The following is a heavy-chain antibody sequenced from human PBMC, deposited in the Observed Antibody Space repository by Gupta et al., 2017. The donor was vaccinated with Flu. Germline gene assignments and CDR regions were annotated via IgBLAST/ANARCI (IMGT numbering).Heavy chain of an antibody. V-gene: IGHV3-11*01. D-gene: IGHD3-16*01. CDR3: ARWRGTSVFDY. CDR2: I. Sequence: IWYADSVTGRFTISRDNARNSLYLEMEGLGAEDTAMYYCARWRGTSVFDYWGQGDLVTVSS. J-gene: IGHJ4*02.